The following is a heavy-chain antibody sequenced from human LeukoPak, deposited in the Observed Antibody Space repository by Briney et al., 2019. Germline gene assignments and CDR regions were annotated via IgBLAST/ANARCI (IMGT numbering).Heavy chain of an antibody. V-gene: IGHV4-30-2*01. CDR2: IYHSGST. CDR3: AREGNSDCSSTSCYNDY. Sequence: SQTLSLTCTVSGGSISSGGYYWSWIRQPPGKGLGWIGYIYHSGSTYYNPSLKSRVTISVDRSKNQFSLKLSSVTAADTAVYYCAREGNSDCSSTSCYNDYWGQGTLVTVSS. CDR1: GGSISSGGYY. J-gene: IGHJ4*02. D-gene: IGHD2-2*02.